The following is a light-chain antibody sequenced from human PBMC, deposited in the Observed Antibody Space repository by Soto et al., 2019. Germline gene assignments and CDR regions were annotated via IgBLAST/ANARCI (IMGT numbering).Light chain of an antibody. CDR2: EVN. Sequence: QSALTQPPSASGSPGQSVTISCTGTSSDVGGYDFVSWYQQHPGKAPKLMIYEVNTRPSGVPDRFSGSKSGNTASLTVSGLQAEDEADYYCSSYAGSNNYVFGTGTKLTVL. J-gene: IGLJ1*01. CDR1: SSDVGGYDF. CDR3: SSYAGSNNYV. V-gene: IGLV2-8*01.